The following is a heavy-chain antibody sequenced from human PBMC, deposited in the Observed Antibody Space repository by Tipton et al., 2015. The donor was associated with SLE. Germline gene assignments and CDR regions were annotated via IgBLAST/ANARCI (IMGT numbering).Heavy chain of an antibody. CDR3: ARDVNRAFDI. J-gene: IGHJ3*02. CDR2: IYYIGST. Sequence: TLSLTCTVSGDSSSSFHWSWIRQSPGKGLEWIWDIYYIGSTNYNPSLKSRVTISIDSSKKQFSLNLTSVTAADTAVYYCARDVNRAFDIWGQGTMVTVSS. D-gene: IGHD1-14*01. V-gene: IGHV4-59*01. CDR1: GDSSSSFH.